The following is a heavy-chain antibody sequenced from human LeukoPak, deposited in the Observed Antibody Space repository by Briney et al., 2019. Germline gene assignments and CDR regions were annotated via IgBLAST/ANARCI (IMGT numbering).Heavy chain of an antibody. D-gene: IGHD7-27*01. CDR3: AKDFNWGYYYYYMDV. Sequence: PGGSLRLSCAASGFTFSSYGMHWVRQAPGKGLEWVAFIRYDGSNKYYADSVKGRFTISRDNSKNTLYLQMNSLRAEDTAVYYCAKDFNWGYYYYYMDVWGKGTTVTVSS. J-gene: IGHJ6*03. CDR1: GFTFSSYG. CDR2: IRYDGSNK. V-gene: IGHV3-30*02.